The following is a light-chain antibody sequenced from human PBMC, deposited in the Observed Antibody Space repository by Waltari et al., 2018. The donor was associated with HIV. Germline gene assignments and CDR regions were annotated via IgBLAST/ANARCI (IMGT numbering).Light chain of an antibody. J-gene: IGLJ2*01. CDR3: CSYAGSFVV. CDR1: SSDVGSYNL. Sequence: QSALTQPASVSGSPGQSITISCTGTSSDVGSYNLVSWYQQHPGKAPKRMIYEGSKRPSGVSNRFSGSKSGNTASLTISGLQAEDEADYYCCSYAGSFVVFGGGTKLTVL. CDR2: EGS. V-gene: IGLV2-23*01.